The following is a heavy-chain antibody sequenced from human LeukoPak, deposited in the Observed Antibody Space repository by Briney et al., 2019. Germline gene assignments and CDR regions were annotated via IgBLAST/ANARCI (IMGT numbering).Heavy chain of an antibody. D-gene: IGHD1-14*01. CDR1: GFTFSIYW. CDR2: INPGGSSI. CDR3: ARSNQADDY. Sequence: SGGSLRLSCAASGFTFSIYWMHWLRHVPGKGLVWVARINPGGSSITYADSVKGRFTISRDNAKNTLYLQMDSLRAEDTGVYYCARSNQADDYWGQGTLVTVSS. V-gene: IGHV3-74*01. J-gene: IGHJ4*02.